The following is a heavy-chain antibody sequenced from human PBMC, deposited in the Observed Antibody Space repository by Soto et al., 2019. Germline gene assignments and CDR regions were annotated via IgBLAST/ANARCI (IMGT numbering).Heavy chain of an antibody. V-gene: IGHV3-43*01. Sequence: GGSLRLSCAASGFTFDDYTMHWVRQAPGKGLEWVSLISWDGGSTYYADSVKGRFTISRDNSKNSLYLQMNSLRTEDTALYYCAKDEGGSYPYYFDYWGQGTLVTVSS. CDR2: ISWDGGST. CDR1: GFTFDDYT. J-gene: IGHJ4*02. CDR3: AKDEGGSYPYYFDY. D-gene: IGHD1-26*01.